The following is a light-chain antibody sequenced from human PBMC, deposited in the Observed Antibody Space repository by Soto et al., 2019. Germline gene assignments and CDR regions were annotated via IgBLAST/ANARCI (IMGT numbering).Light chain of an antibody. CDR1: QSLVYSDGYSY. CDR2: KVS. J-gene: IGKJ3*01. Sequence: DVVVTQSPISLPVTLGQPASISCRSSQSLVYSDGYSYLNWFHQRPGQSPRRLIYKVSNRDSGVPDRFSGSGSGTDFTLRISRVEAEDVGVYYCMQGTHWPFTFGPGTK. V-gene: IGKV2-30*01. CDR3: MQGTHWPFT.